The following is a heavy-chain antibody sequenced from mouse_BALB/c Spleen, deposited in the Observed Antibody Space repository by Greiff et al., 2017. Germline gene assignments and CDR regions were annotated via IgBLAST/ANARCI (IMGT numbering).Heavy chain of an antibody. V-gene: IGHV3-6*02. J-gene: IGHJ3*01. CDR1: GYSITRGYY. Sequence: EVKLMESGPGLVKPSQSLSLTCSVTGYSITRGYYWNWIRQFPGNKLEWMGYISYDGSNNYNPSLKNRISITRDTSKNQFFLKLNSVTTEDTATYYCASLDPWFAYWGQGTLVTVSA. CDR3: ASLDPWFAY. CDR2: ISYDGSN.